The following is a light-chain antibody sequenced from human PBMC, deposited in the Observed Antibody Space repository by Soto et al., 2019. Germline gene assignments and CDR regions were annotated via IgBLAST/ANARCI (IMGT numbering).Light chain of an antibody. Sequence: EIVLTQSPATLSLSPGERATLSCRASQSVSGCLAWYQQKPGQAPRLLIYDASNRATGIPARFSGSGSGTAFTLTISRLEPEDFAVYYCQQRCNWPPVTFGGGTKVEIK. CDR2: DAS. CDR3: QQRCNWPPVT. CDR1: QSVSGC. J-gene: IGKJ4*01. V-gene: IGKV3-11*01.